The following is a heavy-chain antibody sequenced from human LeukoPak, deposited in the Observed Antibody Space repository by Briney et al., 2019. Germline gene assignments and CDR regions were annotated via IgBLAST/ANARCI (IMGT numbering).Heavy chain of an antibody. CDR3: AGGEWFDP. CDR1: GGSISSYY. J-gene: IGHJ5*02. V-gene: IGHV4-59*01. D-gene: IGHD3-16*01. CDR2: IYYSGST. Sequence: SETLSLTCTVSGGSISSYYWSWIRQPPGTGLEWIGYIYYSGSTNYNPSLKSRVTISVDTSKNQFSLKLSSVTAAGTAVYYCAGGEWFDPWGQGTLVTVSS.